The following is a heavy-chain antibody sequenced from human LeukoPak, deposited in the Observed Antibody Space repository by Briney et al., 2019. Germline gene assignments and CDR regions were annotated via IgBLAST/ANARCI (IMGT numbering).Heavy chain of an antibody. D-gene: IGHD4-17*01. Sequence: GGTLRLSCAASGFTFSSYGMSWVRQAPGKGLEWVSAISGSGGSTYYADSVKGRFTISRDNAKNSLYLQMNSLRAEDTALYYCARVTPYGDYDYYYYYMDVWGKGTTVTVSS. V-gene: IGHV3-23*01. J-gene: IGHJ6*03. CDR3: ARVTPYGDYDYYYYYMDV. CDR1: GFTFSSYG. CDR2: ISGSGGST.